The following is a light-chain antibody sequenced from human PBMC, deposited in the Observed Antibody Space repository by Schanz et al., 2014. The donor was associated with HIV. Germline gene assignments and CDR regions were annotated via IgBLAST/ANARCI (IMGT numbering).Light chain of an antibody. V-gene: IGLV2-14*03. J-gene: IGLJ3*02. CDR1: SGDVGSYNY. CDR2: DVS. Sequence: QSALTQPASVSGSPGQSISISCTGTSGDVGSYNYVSWYQQHPGKAPKLMIYDVSNRPSGVSSRFSGSKSGNTASLTISGLQAEDEADYYCSSYAGSSTLVFGGGTKLTVL. CDR3: SSYAGSSTLV.